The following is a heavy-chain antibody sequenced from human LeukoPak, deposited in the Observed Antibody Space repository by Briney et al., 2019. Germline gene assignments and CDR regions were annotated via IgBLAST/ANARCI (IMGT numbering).Heavy chain of an antibody. J-gene: IGHJ6*03. CDR1: GGSFSGYY. CDR3: ARGGMVRGVIPRGHYYYVDV. Sequence: SETLSLTCAVYGGSFSGYYWSWLRQPPGKGLEWIGEINHSGSTNYNPSLKSRVTISVDTSKNQFSLKLSSVTAADTAVYYCARGGMVRGVIPRGHYYYVDVWGKGTTVTVSS. D-gene: IGHD3-10*01. V-gene: IGHV4-34*01. CDR2: INHSGST.